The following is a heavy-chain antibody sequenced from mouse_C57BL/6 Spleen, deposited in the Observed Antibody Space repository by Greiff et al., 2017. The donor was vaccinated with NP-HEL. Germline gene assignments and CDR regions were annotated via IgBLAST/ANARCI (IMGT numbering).Heavy chain of an antibody. CDR1: GYTFTSYW. V-gene: IGHV1-50*01. CDR2: IDPSDSYT. CDR3: ARRDRRGYYFDY. J-gene: IGHJ2*01. Sequence: VQLQQPGAELVKPGASVKLSCKASGYTFTSYWMQWVKQRPGQGLEWIGEIDPSDSYTNYNQKFKGKATLTVDTSSSTAYMQLSSLTSEDSAVYYCARRDRRGYYFDYWGQGTTLTVSS.